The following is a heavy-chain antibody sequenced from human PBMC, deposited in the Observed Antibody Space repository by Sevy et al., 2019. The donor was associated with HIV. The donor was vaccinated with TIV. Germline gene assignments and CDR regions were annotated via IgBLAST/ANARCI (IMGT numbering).Heavy chain of an antibody. Sequence: GGSLRLSCAASGFTFSSYEMNWVRQAPGKGLEWVSYISSSGSTIYYADSVKGRFTISRDNAKNSLYLQMNSLRAEDTAVYYCARDPIAVAGTDYYYGMDVWGKGTTVTVSS. D-gene: IGHD6-19*01. J-gene: IGHJ6*04. CDR3: ARDPIAVAGTDYYYGMDV. V-gene: IGHV3-48*03. CDR1: GFTFSSYE. CDR2: ISSSGSTI.